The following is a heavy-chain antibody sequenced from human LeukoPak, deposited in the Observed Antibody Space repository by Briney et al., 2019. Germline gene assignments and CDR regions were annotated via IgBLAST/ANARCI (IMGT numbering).Heavy chain of an antibody. CDR2: TYYKSKSYN. Sequence: PQTRSLACAISGDRVSSNSVAWDWIMQSPLRGLEWLGRTYYKSKSYNDYAVSVKRRITINPDTSKNKFSLQLNSVTPGYTAVYYCARDGRTIYFDYWDQGILVTVSS. D-gene: IGHD3-3*01. J-gene: IGHJ4*02. CDR1: GDRVSSNSVA. CDR3: ARDGRTIYFDY. V-gene: IGHV6-1*01.